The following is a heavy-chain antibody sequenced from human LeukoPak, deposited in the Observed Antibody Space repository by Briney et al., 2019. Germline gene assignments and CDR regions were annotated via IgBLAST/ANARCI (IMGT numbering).Heavy chain of an antibody. CDR2: IKQDGSEK. D-gene: IGHD5-18*01. Sequence: PGGSLRLSCAASGFTFSSYWMSWVRQAAGKGLEWGANIKQDGSEKYYVDSVKGRFTISRDNAKNSLYLQMNSLRAEDTAVYYCRGIQLWARTYAFDIWGQGTMVTVSS. J-gene: IGHJ3*02. CDR3: RGIQLWARTYAFDI. CDR1: GFTFSSYW. V-gene: IGHV3-7*01.